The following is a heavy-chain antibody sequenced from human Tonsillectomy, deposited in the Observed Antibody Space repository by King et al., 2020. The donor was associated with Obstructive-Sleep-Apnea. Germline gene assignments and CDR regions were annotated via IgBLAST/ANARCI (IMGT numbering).Heavy chain of an antibody. CDR3: ARDVPYDWLVPYYYYGMDV. Sequence: QLQESGPGLVKPSETLSLTCTVSGGSISSYSWAWIRQPAGGGLEWIGRMFTSGSTNCNPSLKIRVTMSVDTSKNQFSLKLSSVTAADTAVYYCARDVPYDWLVPYYYYGMDVWGQGTTVTVSS. J-gene: IGHJ6*02. CDR2: MFTSGST. CDR1: GGSISSYS. D-gene: IGHD3-9*01. V-gene: IGHV4-4*07.